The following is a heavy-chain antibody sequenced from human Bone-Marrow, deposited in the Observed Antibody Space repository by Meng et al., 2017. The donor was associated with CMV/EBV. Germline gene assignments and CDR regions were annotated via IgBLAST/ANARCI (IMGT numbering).Heavy chain of an antibody. CDR3: ARDTYGSGSNFGF. D-gene: IGHD3-10*01. J-gene: IGHJ4*02. V-gene: IGHV3-21*01. CDR2: ISSSSSYI. CDR1: GFIFSSYN. Sequence: GESLKISCAASGFIFSSYNINWIRQAPGRGLEWVSSISSSSSYIYYADSVKGRFTISRDNAKNSLYLQMNSLRAEDTAVYYCARDTYGSGSNFGFWGQGTLVTVSS.